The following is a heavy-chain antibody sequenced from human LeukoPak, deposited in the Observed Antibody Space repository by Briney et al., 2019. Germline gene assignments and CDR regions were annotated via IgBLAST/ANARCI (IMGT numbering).Heavy chain of an antibody. J-gene: IGHJ3*02. CDR2: IYYSGST. V-gene: IGHV4-39*07. CDR1: GGSISSSSYY. Sequence: SETLSLTCTVSGGSISSSSYYWGWIRQPPGKGQEWIGSIYYSGSTYYNPSLKSRVTISVDTSKNQFSLKLSSVTAADTAVYYCARLGFRAFDIWGQGTMVTVSS. CDR3: ARLGFRAFDI. D-gene: IGHD3-16*01.